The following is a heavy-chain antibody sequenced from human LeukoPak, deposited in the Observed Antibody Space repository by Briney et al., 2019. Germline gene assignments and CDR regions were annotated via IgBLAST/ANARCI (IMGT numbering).Heavy chain of an antibody. D-gene: IGHD3-3*01. J-gene: IGHJ4*02. CDR3: ARQYDFWSGLFDY. CDR2: INYSGST. V-gene: IGHV4-59*08. Sequence: SETLSLTCTVSGGSLSSYYWRWIRQPPGKGLEWMGYINYSGSTNYNPSLKSRVTISVDTSKNQLSLKLSSVTAADTAVYYCARQYDFWSGLFDYWGQGSLVTVSS. CDR1: GGSLSSYY.